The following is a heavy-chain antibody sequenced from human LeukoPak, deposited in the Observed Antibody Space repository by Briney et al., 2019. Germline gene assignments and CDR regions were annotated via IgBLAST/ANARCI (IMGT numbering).Heavy chain of an antibody. Sequence: GGSLRLSCAASGISFSTYDMNWVRQAPGKGLEWVSGIGVTGDTVYADAVKGRFTISRDNSKNTLHLGMNSLTVEDTAVYFCATVTWEQHWRQWGQGTLATVSS. J-gene: IGHJ4*02. CDR3: ATVTWEQHWRQ. V-gene: IGHV3-23*01. CDR2: IGVTGDT. CDR1: GISFSTYD. D-gene: IGHD1/OR15-1a*01.